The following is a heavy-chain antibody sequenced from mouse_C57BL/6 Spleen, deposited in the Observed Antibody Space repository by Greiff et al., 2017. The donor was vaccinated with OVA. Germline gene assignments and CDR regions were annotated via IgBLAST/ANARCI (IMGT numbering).Heavy chain of an antibody. D-gene: IGHD1-2*01. J-gene: IGHJ1*03. Sequence: QVHVKQSGAELVRPGASVTLSCKASGYTFTDYEMHWVKQTPVHGLEWIGAIDPETGGTAYNQKFKGKAILTADKSSSTAYMELRSLTSEDSAVYYCTRCITTARYWYFDVWGTGTTVTVSS. CDR3: TRCITTARYWYFDV. CDR2: IDPETGGT. V-gene: IGHV1-15*01. CDR1: GYTFTDYE.